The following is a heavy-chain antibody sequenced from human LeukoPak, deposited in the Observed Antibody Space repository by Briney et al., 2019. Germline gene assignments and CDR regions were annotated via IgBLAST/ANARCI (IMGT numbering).Heavy chain of an antibody. CDR2: IYHSGIT. D-gene: IGHD3-16*02. Sequence: PSGTLSLTCDVSGGSISSGYWWNWVRQSPGKGLEWIGEIYHSGITNYNPSLESRVTLSVDESKNRFSLKLSSVTAADTAVYFCARGIPSYYDYAWQSYRANWFDPWGQGTLVTVSS. J-gene: IGHJ5*02. CDR1: GGSISSGYW. V-gene: IGHV4-4*02. CDR3: ARGIPSYYDYAWQSYRANWFDP.